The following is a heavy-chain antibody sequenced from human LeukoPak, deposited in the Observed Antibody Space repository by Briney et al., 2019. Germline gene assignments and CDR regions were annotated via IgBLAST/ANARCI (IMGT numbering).Heavy chain of an antibody. Sequence: SEALSLTCNVSGVSISSGGFRWSWIRQHPGQGLEWIGNIYYSGSTYYNPSLESRLTMSVDTSKNQFSLHLTSVTTADTAVYYCARDWGTYFDYWGQGNLVTVSS. CDR3: ARDWGTYFDY. CDR2: IYYSGST. D-gene: IGHD7-27*01. V-gene: IGHV4-31*03. J-gene: IGHJ4*02. CDR1: GVSISSGGFR.